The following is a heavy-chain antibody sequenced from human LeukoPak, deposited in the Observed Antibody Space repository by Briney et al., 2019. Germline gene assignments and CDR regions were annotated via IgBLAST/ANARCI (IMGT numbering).Heavy chain of an antibody. Sequence: GGSLRLSCAASGFTFSTYGMHWVRQAPGKGLEWVTLIRCDGSNKYYADSVKGRFTISRDNSKNTLYLQMDSLRVEDTAVYYRARGYSHNSGAFDYWGQGILVTISS. CDR3: ARGYSHNSGAFDY. D-gene: IGHD5-18*01. J-gene: IGHJ4*02. CDR1: GFTFSTYG. CDR2: IRCDGSNK. V-gene: IGHV3-30*02.